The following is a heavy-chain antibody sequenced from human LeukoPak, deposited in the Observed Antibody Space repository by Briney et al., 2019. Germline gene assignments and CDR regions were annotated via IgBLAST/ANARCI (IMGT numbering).Heavy chain of an antibody. CDR2: IYSGGTT. Sequence: AGGSLRLSCAASGITVSSDYMSWVRQAPGKGLEWVSVIYSGGTTYYADSVKGRFTISRDNPKNTLYLQMNSLRAEDTAVYYCAKLVVPAALRGGAFDIWGQGTMVTVSS. CDR3: AKLVVPAALRGGAFDI. V-gene: IGHV3-53*01. CDR1: GITVSSDY. J-gene: IGHJ3*02. D-gene: IGHD2-2*01.